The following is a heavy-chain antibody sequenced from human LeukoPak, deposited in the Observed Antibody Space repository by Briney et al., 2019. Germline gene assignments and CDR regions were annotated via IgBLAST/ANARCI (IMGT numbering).Heavy chain of an antibody. V-gene: IGHV3-23*01. CDR2: ISGSGGST. J-gene: IGHJ4*02. CDR3: AKDVRSDYFDS. Sequence: GGSLRLSCAASGFTFSSYAMSWVRQAPGKGLEWVSAISGSGGSTYYADSGKGRFTIPRDNAKNSLYLQMNSRRAEDTAVYSCAKDVRSDYFDSWGQGTLVTVSS. CDR1: GFTFSSYA.